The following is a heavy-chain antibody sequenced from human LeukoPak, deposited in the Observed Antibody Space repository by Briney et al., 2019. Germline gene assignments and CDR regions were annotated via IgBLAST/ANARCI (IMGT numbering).Heavy chain of an antibody. CDR1: GASISSSPHY. V-gene: IGHV3-23*01. D-gene: IGHD2-15*01. CDR2: ISGSGGST. Sequence: ETLSLTCTVSGASISSSPHYWGWLRQAPGKGLEWVSAISGSGGSTYYADSVKGRFTISRDNSKNTLYLQMNSLRAEDTAVYYCAKCSGGSCRKVLDYWGQGTLVTVSS. CDR3: AKCSGGSCRKVLDY. J-gene: IGHJ4*02.